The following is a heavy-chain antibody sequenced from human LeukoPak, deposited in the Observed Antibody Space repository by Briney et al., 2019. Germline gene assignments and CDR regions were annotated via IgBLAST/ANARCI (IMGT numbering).Heavy chain of an antibody. CDR1: GYTFANYW. D-gene: IGHD4-23*01. J-gene: IGHJ4*01. Sequence: LEESLKISCTGSGYTFANYWIGWVRQMPGKGLEWMGIIYPGDSDTRYNPSFQGQVTISADKSINTAYLQWSSLEASDTAIYYCARQRSDFGGNSAFEYWGLGTLVTVSS. CDR3: ARQRSDFGGNSAFEY. CDR2: IYPGDSDT. V-gene: IGHV5-51*01.